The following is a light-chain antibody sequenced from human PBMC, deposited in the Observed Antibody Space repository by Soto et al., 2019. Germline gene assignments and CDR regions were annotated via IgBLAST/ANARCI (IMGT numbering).Light chain of an antibody. CDR1: SSDIGGYNY. J-gene: IGLJ1*01. V-gene: IGLV2-14*01. CDR3: CSYAGSSPSYV. CDR2: DVS. Sequence: QSARTQPASVSGSPGQSITISCTGTSSDIGGYNYVSWYQQHPGKAPKLMIYDVSNRPSGVSNRFSGSKSGNTASLTISGLQAEDEADYYCCSYAGSSPSYVFGTGTKATVL.